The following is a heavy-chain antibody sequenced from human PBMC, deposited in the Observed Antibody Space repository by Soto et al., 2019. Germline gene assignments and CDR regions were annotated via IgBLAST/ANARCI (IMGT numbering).Heavy chain of an antibody. CDR2: IIPICGTA. CDR3: ASFLKSHTVTHYYGMDV. V-gene: IGHV1-69*06. J-gene: IGHJ6*02. CDR1: GDTFSSYA. Sequence: SVKVSCKASGDTFSSYAISWVRQAPGQGLEWMGGIIPICGTANYAQKFQGRVAITADKSTSTAYMELSSLRSEDTAVYYCASFLKSHTVTHYYGMDVWGRGTMVTVSS. D-gene: IGHD3-3*01.